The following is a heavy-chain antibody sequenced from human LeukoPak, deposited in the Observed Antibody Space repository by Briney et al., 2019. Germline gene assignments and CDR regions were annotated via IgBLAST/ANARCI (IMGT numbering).Heavy chain of an antibody. J-gene: IGHJ4*02. D-gene: IGHD2-15*01. V-gene: IGHV3-11*01. Sequence: GGSLRLSCAASGFTFSDYYMSWIRQAPGKGLEWVSYISSSGSTIYYADSVKGRFTISRDNAKNSLYLQMNSLRAEDTAVYYCARASRVVAAIRVAEFDYWGQGTLVTVSS. CDR2: ISSSGSTI. CDR1: GFTFSDYY. CDR3: ARASRVVAAIRVAEFDY.